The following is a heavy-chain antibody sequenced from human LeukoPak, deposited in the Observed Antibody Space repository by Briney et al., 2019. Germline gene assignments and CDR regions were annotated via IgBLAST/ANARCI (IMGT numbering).Heavy chain of an antibody. CDR3: AKDRSCTNNICHGDFDY. J-gene: IGHJ4*02. CDR2: ISGSGGDT. CDR1: GFNFNNFA. Sequence: GGSLRLSCAASGFNFNNFAMSWVRQAPGKGLEWVSGISGSGGDTYYADSVKGRFTISRDNSKNTLYLQMNSLRAEDTAVYYCAKDRSCTNNICHGDFDYWGQGTLVTVSS. D-gene: IGHD2-8*01. V-gene: IGHV3-23*01.